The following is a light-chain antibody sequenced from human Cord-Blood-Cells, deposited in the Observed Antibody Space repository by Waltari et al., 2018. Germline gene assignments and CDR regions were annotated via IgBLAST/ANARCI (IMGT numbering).Light chain of an antibody. V-gene: IGLV2-23*03. CDR1: SSDVWSYNL. J-gene: IGLJ2*01. Sequence: QSALTHPASVSGSPGQSITISCTGTSSDVWSYNLVSWYQQHPGKAPKLMIYEGSKRPSGVSNRFSGSKAGNTASLTISGLQAEVEADYYCCSYAGSSTFVVFGGGTKLTVL. CDR3: CSYAGSSTFVV. CDR2: EGS.